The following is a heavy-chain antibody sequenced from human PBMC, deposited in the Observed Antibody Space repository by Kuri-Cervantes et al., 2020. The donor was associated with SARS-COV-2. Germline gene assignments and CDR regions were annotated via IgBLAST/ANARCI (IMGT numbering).Heavy chain of an antibody. CDR2: VKSKTDGGTT. CDR3: SAGPRTQLLLHVSGMDV. D-gene: IGHD5-18*01. V-gene: IGHV3-15*07. CDR1: GFTFNNAW. Sequence: GGSLRLSCAASGFTFNNAWMNWVRQAPGKGLEWVGRVKSKTDGGTTDYAAPVKGRFTISRDDSKKTLYLQMNSLKAEDTAVYYCSAGPRTQLLLHVSGMDVWGQGTTVTVSS. J-gene: IGHJ6*02.